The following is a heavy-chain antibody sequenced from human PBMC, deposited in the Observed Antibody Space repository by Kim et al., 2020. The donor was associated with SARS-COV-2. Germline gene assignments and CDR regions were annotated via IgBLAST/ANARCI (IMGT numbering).Heavy chain of an antibody. CDR2: IYYSGST. Sequence: SETLSLTCTVSGGSISSYYWSWIRQPPGKGLESIGYIYYSGSTNYNPSLKSRVTISVDTSKNQFSLKLSSVTAADTAVYYCARVGRRGYYDSSGYYTFDYWGQGTLVTVSS. V-gene: IGHV4-59*13. CDR3: ARVGRRGYYDSSGYYTFDY. D-gene: IGHD3-22*01. CDR1: GGSISSYY. J-gene: IGHJ4*02.